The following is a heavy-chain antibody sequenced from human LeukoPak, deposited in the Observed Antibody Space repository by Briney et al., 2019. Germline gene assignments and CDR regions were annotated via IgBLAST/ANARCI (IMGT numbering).Heavy chain of an antibody. V-gene: IGHV1-18*01. CDR2: ISAYNGNT. D-gene: IGHD5-24*01. CDR1: GYTFTSYG. J-gene: IGHJ6*02. Sequence: ASVKVSCKASGYTFTSYGIGWVRQAPGQGLEWMGWISAYNGNTNYAQKLQGRVTMTTDTSTSTAYMELRSLRSDDTAVYYCASGGGRDGYNYDYYGMDVWGQGTTVTVSS. CDR3: ASGGGRDGYNYDYYGMDV.